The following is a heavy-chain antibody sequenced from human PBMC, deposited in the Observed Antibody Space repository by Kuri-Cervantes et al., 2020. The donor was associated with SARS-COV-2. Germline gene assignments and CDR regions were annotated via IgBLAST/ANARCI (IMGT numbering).Heavy chain of an antibody. CDR1: GGSISSYY. J-gene: IGHJ4*02. D-gene: IGHD3-3*01. V-gene: IGHV4-39*01. CDR3: ARHVVSGWSGYFDY. CDR2: IYYSGST. Sequence: SETLSLTCTVSGGSISSYYWSWIRQPPGKGLEWIGSIYYSGSTYYNPSLKSRVTISVDPSKNQFSLKLSSGTAADTAVYYCARHVVSGWSGYFDYWGQGTLVTVSS.